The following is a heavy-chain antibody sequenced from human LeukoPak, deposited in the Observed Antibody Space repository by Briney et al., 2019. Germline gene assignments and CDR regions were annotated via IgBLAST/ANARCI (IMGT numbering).Heavy chain of an antibody. CDR1: GYTFTGYY. J-gene: IGHJ4*02. CDR3: ANSCSGGCYFDY. Sequence: ASVKVSCKASGYTFTGYYMHWVRQAPGQGLEWMGWINPNSGGTNYAQKFQGRVTMTRDTSISTAYMELSRLRSGDTAVYYCANSCSGGCYFDYWGQGTLVTVSS. V-gene: IGHV1-2*02. CDR2: INPNSGGT. D-gene: IGHD2-15*01.